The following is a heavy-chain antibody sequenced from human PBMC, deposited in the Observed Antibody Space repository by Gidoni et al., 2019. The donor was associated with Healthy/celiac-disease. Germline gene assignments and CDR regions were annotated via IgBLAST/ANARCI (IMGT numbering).Heavy chain of an antibody. Sequence: QVQLVQSGSELKKPGAAVKVSCKASGYTFTSYAMNWVRQAPGQGLEWMGWINTKTMNPTYTQGFTERFVFSLDTSVSTAYLQIINLKAEDTAVYYCARAKPLTKGGSSCWLNDYWGQGTLVTVSS. CDR1: GYTFTSYA. CDR3: ARAKPLTKGGSSCWLNDY. J-gene: IGHJ4*02. V-gene: IGHV7-4-1*02. D-gene: IGHD6-19*01. CDR2: INTKTMNP.